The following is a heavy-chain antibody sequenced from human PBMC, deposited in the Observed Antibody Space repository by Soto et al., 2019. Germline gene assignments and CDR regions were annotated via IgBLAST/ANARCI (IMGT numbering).Heavy chain of an antibody. Sequence: ASVKVSCKASGYTFTSYAMHWVRQAPGQRLEWMGWINAGNGNTKYSQKFQGRVTITRDTSVSTAYMELSSLRSEDTAVYYCARGRFYDILTGYYKGAIDYWGQGTLVTVSS. D-gene: IGHD3-9*01. CDR1: GYTFTSYA. CDR3: ARGRFYDILTGYYKGAIDY. V-gene: IGHV1-3*01. CDR2: INAGNGNT. J-gene: IGHJ4*02.